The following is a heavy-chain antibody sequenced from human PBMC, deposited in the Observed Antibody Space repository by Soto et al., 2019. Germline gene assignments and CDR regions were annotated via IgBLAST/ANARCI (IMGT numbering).Heavy chain of an antibody. CDR3: GRDLKLLNWNVPIAYFEY. D-gene: IGHD1-1*01. CDR1: GYTFTSYG. J-gene: IGHJ4*02. V-gene: IGHV1-18*01. Sequence: ASVKVSCKASGYTFTSYGISWVRQAPGQGREWMGWISAYNGNTNYAQKLQGRVTMTTDTSTSTAYMELRSLRSDDTAVYYCGRDLKLLNWNVPIAYFEYWGQGTLVTVSS. CDR2: ISAYNGNT.